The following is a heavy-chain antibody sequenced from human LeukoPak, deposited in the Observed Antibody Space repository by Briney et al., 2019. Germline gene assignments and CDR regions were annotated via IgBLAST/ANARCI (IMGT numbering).Heavy chain of an antibody. V-gene: IGHV1-69*13. D-gene: IGHD3-22*01. CDR1: GGTFSSYA. CDR2: IIPIFGTA. J-gene: IGHJ4*02. CDR3: ARGDLVYYYDSSGYEPPYDY. Sequence: ASVKVSCKASGGTFSSYAISWVRQAPGQGLEWMGGIIPIFGTANYAQKFQGRVTITADESTSTAYMELSSLRSEDTAVYYCARGDLVYYYDSSGYEPPYDYWGQGTLVTVSS.